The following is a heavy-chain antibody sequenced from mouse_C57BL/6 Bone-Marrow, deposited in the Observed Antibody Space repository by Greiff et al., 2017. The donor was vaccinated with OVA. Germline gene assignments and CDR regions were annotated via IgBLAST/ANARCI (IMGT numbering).Heavy chain of an antibody. D-gene: IGHD1-1*01. J-gene: IGHJ2*01. CDR1: GYAFSSSW. Sequence: VQLQQSGPELVKPGASVKISCKASGYAFSSSWMNWVKQRPGKGLEWIGRIYPGDGDTNYNGKFKGKATLTADKSSSTAYMQLSSRASEDSAVDFWARATVVANFDDWGQGTTLTVSS. CDR3: ARATVVANFDD. CDR2: IYPGDGDT. V-gene: IGHV1-82*01.